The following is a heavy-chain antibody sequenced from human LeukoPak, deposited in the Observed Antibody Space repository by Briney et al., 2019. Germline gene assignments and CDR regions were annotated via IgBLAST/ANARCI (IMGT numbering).Heavy chain of an antibody. Sequence: ASVKVSCRASGYTFTGYYVHWVRQAPGQGLEWMGWINTNTGNPTYAQGFTGRFVFSLDTSVSTAYLQISSLKAEDTAVYYCARDVALEQQLVQDAFDIWGQGTMVTVSS. CDR1: GYTFTGYY. CDR3: ARDVALEQQLVQDAFDI. D-gene: IGHD6-13*01. J-gene: IGHJ3*02. CDR2: INTNTGNP. V-gene: IGHV7-4-1*02.